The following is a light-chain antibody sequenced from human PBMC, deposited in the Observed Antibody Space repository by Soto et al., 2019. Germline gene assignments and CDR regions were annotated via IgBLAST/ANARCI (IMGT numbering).Light chain of an antibody. CDR3: QQYSSYPWT. CDR2: KAS. V-gene: IGKV1-5*03. CDR1: QSISGW. Sequence: DVQMTQAPSTLSASLGDRVTITCRASQSISGWLAWYQQRPGKAPKLMIYKASTLETGVPSRFSGSGSGTEFTLTISSLQPDDFATYYCQQYSSYPWTFGQGNKV. J-gene: IGKJ1*01.